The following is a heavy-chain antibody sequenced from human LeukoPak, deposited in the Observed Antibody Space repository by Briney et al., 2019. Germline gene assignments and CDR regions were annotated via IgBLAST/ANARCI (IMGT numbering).Heavy chain of an antibody. Sequence: GASVKVSCKASGYIFTSYDINWVRQATGQGLEWMGWMNPSSGGTNYAQKFQGRVTMTRDASISTAYMELSRLRSDDTAVYYCARARPVTTSDYWGQGTLVTVSS. CDR1: GYIFTSYD. V-gene: IGHV1-2*02. D-gene: IGHD4-11*01. CDR2: MNPSSGGT. J-gene: IGHJ4*02. CDR3: ARARPVTTSDY.